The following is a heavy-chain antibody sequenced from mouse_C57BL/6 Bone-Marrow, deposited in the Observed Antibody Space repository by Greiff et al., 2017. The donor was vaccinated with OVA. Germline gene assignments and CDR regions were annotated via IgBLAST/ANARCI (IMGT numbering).Heavy chain of an antibody. V-gene: IGHV2-2*01. Sequence: QVQLQQSGPGLVQPSQSLSITCTVSGFSLTSYGVHWVRQSPGKGLEWLGVIWSGGSTDNNAAFISRMSISKDNSKSQVFFKMNSLQADDTAIYYCAGKGYYGSSFAYWGQGTLVTVSA. CDR1: GFSLTSYG. J-gene: IGHJ3*01. CDR3: AGKGYYGSSFAY. CDR2: IWSGGST. D-gene: IGHD1-1*01.